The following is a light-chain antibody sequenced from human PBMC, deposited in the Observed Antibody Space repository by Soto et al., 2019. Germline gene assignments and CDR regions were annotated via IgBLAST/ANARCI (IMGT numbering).Light chain of an antibody. Sequence: IRMTQSPSSFSASTGDRFTITFLASQSIDSWLAWYQQKPGKAPKFLMYKASNLESGVPSRFSGSGSKTEFTLTISSLQPDDFAIYYCQHYKSYPWTFGQGTKVDI. CDR2: KAS. V-gene: IGKV1-5*03. J-gene: IGKJ1*01. CDR1: QSIDSW. CDR3: QHYKSYPWT.